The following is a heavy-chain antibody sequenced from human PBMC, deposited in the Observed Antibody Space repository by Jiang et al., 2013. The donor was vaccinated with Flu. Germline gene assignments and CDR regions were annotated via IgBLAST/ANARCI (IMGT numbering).Heavy chain of an antibody. D-gene: IGHD3-22*01. CDR3: ARGSSVSLIDFDY. V-gene: IGHV4-31*03. J-gene: IGHJ4*02. CDR1: GGSISSGGYY. Sequence: GSGLVKPSQTLSLTCTVSGGSISSGGYYWSWIRQHPGKGLEWIGYIYYSGSTYYNPSLKSRVTISVDTSKNQFSLKLSSVTAADTAVYYCARGSSVSLIDFDYWGQGTLVTVSS. CDR2: IYYSGST.